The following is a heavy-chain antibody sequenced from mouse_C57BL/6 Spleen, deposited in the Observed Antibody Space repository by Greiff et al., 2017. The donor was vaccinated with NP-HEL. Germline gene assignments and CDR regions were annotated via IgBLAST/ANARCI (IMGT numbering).Heavy chain of an antibody. D-gene: IGHD1-1*01. J-gene: IGHJ3*01. V-gene: IGHV1-52*01. CDR2: IDPSDSET. Sequence: VQLQQPGAELVRPGSSVKLSYKASGYTFTSYWMHWVKQRPIQGLEWIGNIDPSDSETHYNQKFKDKATLTVDTSSSTAYMQLSSLTSEDSAVYYCAREDYYGSSSYFAYWGQGTLVTVSA. CDR3: AREDYYGSSSYFAY. CDR1: GYTFTSYW.